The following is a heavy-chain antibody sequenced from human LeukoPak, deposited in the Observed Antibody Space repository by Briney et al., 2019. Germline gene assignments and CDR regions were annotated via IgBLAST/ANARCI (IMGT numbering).Heavy chain of an antibody. CDR1: RGSITDNY. D-gene: IGHD1-14*01. CDR2: VYYSGGGT. CDR3: GVGTKYNPCLNSPVTMSVDTSKNHFSLKMGSVTAADTAAYYCARGNSSGWYGGFDY. V-gene: IGHV4-59*01. Sequence: SETLSLTCTVSRGSITDNYWSWIRQPPGKGPEWIGYVYYSGGGTNYNPSLKSRVTMSVDTSKKHFCLKLGSVTAADTAVYYSGVGTKYNPCLNSPVTMSVDTSKNHFSLKMGSVTAADTAAYYCARGNSSGWYGGFDYWGQGILVTVSS. J-gene: IGHJ4*02.